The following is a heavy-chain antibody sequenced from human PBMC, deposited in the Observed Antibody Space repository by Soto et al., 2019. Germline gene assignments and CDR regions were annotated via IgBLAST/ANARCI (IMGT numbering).Heavy chain of an antibody. D-gene: IGHD5-18*01. Sequence: SETLSLTCTVSGGSISSGGYYWSWIRQHPGKGLEWIGYIYYSGKTYYNPSLRSRVTISVDTSNNQFSLRLSSVTAADTAVYYCARDWLRPYGMDVWGQGTTVTVSS. CDR2: IYYSGKT. J-gene: IGHJ6*02. CDR1: GGSISSGGYY. CDR3: ARDWLRPYGMDV. V-gene: IGHV4-31*03.